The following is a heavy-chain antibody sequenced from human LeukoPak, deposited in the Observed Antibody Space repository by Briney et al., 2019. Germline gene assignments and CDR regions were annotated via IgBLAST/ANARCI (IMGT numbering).Heavy chain of an antibody. D-gene: IGHD3-22*01. J-gene: IGHJ4*02. CDR3: ARESDYYDSSGHYDY. CDR1: GYTFTSYG. V-gene: IGHV1-18*01. Sequence: ASVKVSCKASGYTFTSYGISWVRQASGQGLEWMGWISAYNGNTNYAQKLQGRVTMTTDTSTSTAYMELRSLRSDDTAVYYCARESDYYDSSGHYDYWGQGTLVTVSS. CDR2: ISAYNGNT.